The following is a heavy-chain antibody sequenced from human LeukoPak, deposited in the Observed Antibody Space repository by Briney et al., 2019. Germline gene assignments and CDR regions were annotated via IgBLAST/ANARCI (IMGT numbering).Heavy chain of an antibody. CDR1: GFSVSNYY. CDR2: IRDSGET. V-gene: IGHV3-66*03. CDR3: ARDRAVAQDWVEFDP. D-gene: IGHD4-23*01. Sequence: GGSLRLSCAGSGFSVSNYYMSWVRQAPGKGLEWVSLIRDSGETFYADSVKGRFTISRDSSKNTMYLQMNRLRVEDTAVYFCARDRAVAQDWVEFDPWGQGTLVTVPS. J-gene: IGHJ5*02.